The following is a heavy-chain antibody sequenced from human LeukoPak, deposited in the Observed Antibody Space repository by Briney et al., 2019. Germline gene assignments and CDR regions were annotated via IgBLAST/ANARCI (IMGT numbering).Heavy chain of an antibody. V-gene: IGHV4-34*01. Sequence: SETLSLTCAVYGGSFSGCHWSWIRQPPGKGLEWIGEINHSGSTTYNPSLKSRVTMSVDTSKNQFSLKLSSVTAADTAVYYCARGRGAARFVTIEFDYWGQGALVTVSS. CDR3: ARGRGAARFVTIEFDY. D-gene: IGHD6-6*01. CDR2: INHSGST. J-gene: IGHJ4*02. CDR1: GGSFSGCH.